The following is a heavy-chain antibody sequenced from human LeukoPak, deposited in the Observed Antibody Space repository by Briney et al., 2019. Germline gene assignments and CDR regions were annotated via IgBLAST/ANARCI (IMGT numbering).Heavy chain of an antibody. Sequence: GRSLRLSCATSGFTFSSYGIDWVRQAPGKGLEWVAVIWYDGSNKYYADSVKGRFTISRDQSKNTAYLQMNSLRVEDTAVYYCARLGSGWSFDYWGQGALVTVSS. D-gene: IGHD6-19*01. J-gene: IGHJ4*02. CDR1: GFTFSSYG. CDR2: IWYDGSNK. V-gene: IGHV3-33*01. CDR3: ARLGSGWSFDY.